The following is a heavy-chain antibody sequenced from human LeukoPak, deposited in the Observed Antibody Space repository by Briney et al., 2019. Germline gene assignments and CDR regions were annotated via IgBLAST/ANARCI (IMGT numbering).Heavy chain of an antibody. J-gene: IGHJ4*02. CDR3: ARDGGGGGYGLGLVGLFDY. V-gene: IGHV4-39*06. CDR2: IYYSGST. D-gene: IGHD5-12*01. Sequence: PSETLSLTCTVSGGSISSYYWSWIRQPPGKGLEWIGSIYYSGSTYYNPSLKSRVTISVDTSKNQFPLKLSSVTAADTAVYYCARDGGGGGYGLGLVGLFDYWGQGTLVTVSS. CDR1: GGSISSYY.